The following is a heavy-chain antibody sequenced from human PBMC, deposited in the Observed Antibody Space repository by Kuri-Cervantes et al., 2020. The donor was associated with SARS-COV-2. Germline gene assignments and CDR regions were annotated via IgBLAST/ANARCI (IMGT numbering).Heavy chain of an antibody. J-gene: IGHJ4*02. V-gene: IGHV4-61*01. CDR3: ARIVGGGDEGDY. CDR2: IYYSGST. Sequence: SETLSLTCTVSGGSVGSGSYYWSWIRQPPGKGLEWIGYIYYSGSTNYNPSLKSRVTISVDTSKNQFSLKLSSVTAADTAVYYCARIVGGGDEGDYWGQGTLVTVSS. CDR1: GGSVGSGSYY. D-gene: IGHD5-12*01.